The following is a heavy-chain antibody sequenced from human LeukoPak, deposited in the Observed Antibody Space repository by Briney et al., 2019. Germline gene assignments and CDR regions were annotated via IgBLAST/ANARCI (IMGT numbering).Heavy chain of an antibody. D-gene: IGHD3-10*01. CDR3: AREELLWFGELLSKAYNWFDP. J-gene: IGHJ5*02. V-gene: IGHV1-2*02. CDR1: GHTFTGYY. CDR2: INPNSGGT. Sequence: ASVKVSCKASGHTFTGYYMHWVRQAPGQGLEWMGWINPNSGGTNYAQKFQGRVTMTRDTSISTAYMELSRLRSDDTAVYYCAREELLWFGELLSKAYNWFDPWGQGTLVTVSS.